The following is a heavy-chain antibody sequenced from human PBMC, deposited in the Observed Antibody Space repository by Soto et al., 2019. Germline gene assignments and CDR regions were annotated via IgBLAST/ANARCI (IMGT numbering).Heavy chain of an antibody. CDR2: RSYPGAT. J-gene: IGHJ2*01. Sequence: PSETLSLTCIVCGGSITLSHLSWIRQIPQTALGWIAHRSYPGATNHNPSPKSRATISMDTPKNQLSLKLTSMTAAYTAVYYGARDMHAGFTHYFDPWGHGTRVTVS. D-gene: IGHD1-1*01. V-gene: IGHV4-59*01. CDR1: GGSITLSH. CDR3: ARDMHAGFTHYFDP.